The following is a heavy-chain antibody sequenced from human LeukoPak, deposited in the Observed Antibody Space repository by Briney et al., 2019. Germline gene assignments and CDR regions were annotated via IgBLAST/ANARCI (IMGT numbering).Heavy chain of an antibody. V-gene: IGHV4-34*01. CDR3: ARGRHLGYCSSTSCHPLDY. CDR1: GGSFSGYY. Sequence: SETLSLTCAVYGGSFSGYYWSWIRPPPAKGLEWIGEINHSGSTNYNPSLKSRVTISVDTSKNQFSLKLSSVTAADTAVYYCARGRHLGYCSSTSCHPLDYWGQGTLVTVSS. CDR2: INHSGST. D-gene: IGHD2-2*01. J-gene: IGHJ4*02.